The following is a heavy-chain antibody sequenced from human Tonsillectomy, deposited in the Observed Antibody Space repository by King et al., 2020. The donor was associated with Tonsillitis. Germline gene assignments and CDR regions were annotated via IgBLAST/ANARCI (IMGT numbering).Heavy chain of an antibody. CDR3: ANRNLGYCTNGVCPRAFDI. D-gene: IGHD2-8*01. J-gene: IGHJ3*02. CDR2: IYYSGST. CDR1: GGSISSGDYY. V-gene: IGHV4-30-4*01. Sequence: QLQESGPGLVKPSQTLSLTCTVSGGSISSGDYYWSWIRQPPGKGLEWIGYIYYSGSTYYNPSLKSRVTISVDTSKNQFSLKLSSVTAADTAGYYCANRNLGYCTNGVCPRAFDIWGQGTMVTVSS.